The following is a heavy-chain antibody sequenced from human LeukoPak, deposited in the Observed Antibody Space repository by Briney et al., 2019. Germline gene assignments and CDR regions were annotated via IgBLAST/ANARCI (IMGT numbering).Heavy chain of an antibody. J-gene: IGHJ3*02. V-gene: IGHV3-30*03. CDR1: GFTFSSYG. Sequence: GGSLRLSCAASGFTFSSYGMHWVRQAPGKGLEWVAVISYDGRNKYYTDSVKGRFTISRENSKSTLYLQMNSLRAEDTAVYYCARGLFSGSDPRWTFEIWGQGTVVTVSS. CDR3: ARGLFSGSDPRWTFEI. D-gene: IGHD1-26*01. CDR2: ISYDGRNK.